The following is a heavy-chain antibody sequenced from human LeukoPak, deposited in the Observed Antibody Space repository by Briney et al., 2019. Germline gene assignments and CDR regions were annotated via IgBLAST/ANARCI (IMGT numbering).Heavy chain of an antibody. V-gene: IGHV3-23*01. J-gene: IGHJ4*02. D-gene: IGHD3-22*01. CDR2: ISGSGGST. CDR1: GFTFSSYA. CDR3: AKVGPYYDSSGYYWDY. Sequence: PGGSLRLSCAASGFTFSSYAMSWVRQAPGKGLEWVSAISGSGGSTYYADSVKGRLTISRDNSKNTLYLQMNSLRAEDTAVYYCAKVGPYYDSSGYYWDYWGQGTLVTVSS.